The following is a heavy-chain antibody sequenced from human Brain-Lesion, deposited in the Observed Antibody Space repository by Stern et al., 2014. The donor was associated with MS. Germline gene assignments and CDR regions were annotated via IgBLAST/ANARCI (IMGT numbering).Heavy chain of an antibody. CDR2: IYSSGST. CDR1: GDSISSGSFY. CDR3: ARETGGYTYGDTDFFDY. D-gene: IGHD5-18*01. V-gene: IGHV4-61*02. Sequence: VQLEESGQGLVKPSQTLSLTCIVSGDSISSGSFYWNWIRQPAGKGLEGIGRIYSSGSTNYNPYLKRRVTISGDTSKTHFPLKVISMTAADTAVYYCARETGGYTYGDTDFFDYWGQGALVTVSS. J-gene: IGHJ4*02.